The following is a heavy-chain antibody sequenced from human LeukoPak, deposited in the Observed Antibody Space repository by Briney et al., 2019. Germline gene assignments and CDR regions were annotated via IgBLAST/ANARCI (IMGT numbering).Heavy chain of an antibody. CDR2: IYHSGST. J-gene: IGHJ4*02. CDR3: ARAPLRIAARPGGFDY. Sequence: SETLSLTCAVSGGSISSSNWWSWVRQPPGKGLEWIGEIYHSGSTNYNPSLKSRVTISVDTSKNQFSLKLSSVTAADTAVYYCARAPLRIAARPGGFDYWGQGTLATVSS. D-gene: IGHD6-6*01. V-gene: IGHV4-4*02. CDR1: GGSISSSNW.